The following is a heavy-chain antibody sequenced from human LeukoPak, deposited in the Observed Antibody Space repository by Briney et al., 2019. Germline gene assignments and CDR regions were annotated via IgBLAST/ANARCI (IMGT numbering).Heavy chain of an antibody. CDR3: ARGAYYYDSSGYYPLYFDY. Sequence: ASVKVSCKASGYTFTGYYMHWVRQAPGQGLEWMGWINPNSGGTSYAQKFQGRVTMTRETSTSTVYMELSSLRSEDTAVYYCARGAYYYDSSGYYPLYFDYWGQGTLVTVSS. J-gene: IGHJ4*02. CDR1: GYTFTGYY. V-gene: IGHV1-2*02. D-gene: IGHD3-22*01. CDR2: INPNSGGT.